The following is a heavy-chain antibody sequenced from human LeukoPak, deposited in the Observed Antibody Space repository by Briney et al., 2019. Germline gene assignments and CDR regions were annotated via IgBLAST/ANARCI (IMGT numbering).Heavy chain of an antibody. J-gene: IGHJ4*02. CDR1: GGSISSYY. D-gene: IGHD3-22*01. CDR3: ARVRDYYDSRLFDY. CDR2: IYYSGST. V-gene: IGHV4-59*08. Sequence: SETLSLTCTVSGGSISSYYWSWIRQPPGKGLEWIGYIYYSGSTNYNPPLKSRVTISVDTSKNQFSLKLSSVTAADTAVYYCARVRDYYDSRLFDYWGQGTLVTVSS.